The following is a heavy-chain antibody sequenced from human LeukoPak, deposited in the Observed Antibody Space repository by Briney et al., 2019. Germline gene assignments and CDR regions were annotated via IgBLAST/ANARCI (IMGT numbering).Heavy chain of an antibody. Sequence: ASVKVSCKASGGTFSSYAISWVRQAPGQGLEWMGGIIPIFGTANYAQKFQGRVTITTDESTSTAYMELSSLRSGDTAVYYCAREVVANYFDYWGQGTLVTVSS. D-gene: IGHD5-12*01. CDR3: AREVVANYFDY. CDR2: IIPIFGTA. V-gene: IGHV1-69*05. J-gene: IGHJ4*02. CDR1: GGTFSSYA.